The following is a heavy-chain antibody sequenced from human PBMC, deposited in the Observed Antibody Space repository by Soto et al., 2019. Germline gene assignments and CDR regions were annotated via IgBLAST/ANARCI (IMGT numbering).Heavy chain of an antibody. CDR3: ARQDYGDDFWSDYYTGKHGDYGMDV. Sequence: PSETLSLTCTVSGGSISSISYYWGWIRQPPGKGLEWIGSIYYSGSTYYNPSLKSRVTISVDTSKNQFSLKLSSVTAADTAVYYCARQDYGDDFWSDYYTGKHGDYGMDVWGQGTTVTVSS. D-gene: IGHD3-3*01. J-gene: IGHJ6*02. V-gene: IGHV4-39*01. CDR1: GGSISSISYY. CDR2: IYYSGST.